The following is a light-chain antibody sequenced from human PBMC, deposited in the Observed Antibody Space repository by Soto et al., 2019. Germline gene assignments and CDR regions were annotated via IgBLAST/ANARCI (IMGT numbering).Light chain of an antibody. J-gene: IGKJ1*01. CDR3: QQYNTWLWT. V-gene: IGKV3-15*01. CDR1: QRGHAN. CDR2: GAS. Sequence: EVVMTQSPATLSVSPGERATLSCRASQRGHANLPWYQQKPGQAPRLLIHGASNRATGIPARFSGSGFGTEFMLTISSLQSEDFAGYYCQQYNTWLWTFGQGTKVEI.